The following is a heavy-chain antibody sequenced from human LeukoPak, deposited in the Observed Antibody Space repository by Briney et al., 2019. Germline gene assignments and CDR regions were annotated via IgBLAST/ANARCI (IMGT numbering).Heavy chain of an antibody. J-gene: IGHJ2*01. Sequence: SETLSLTCTVSGGSISNYYWNWIRQPPGKGLEWIGYIYYSGSTNYSPSLKSRVTISVDTSKNQFSLKLSSVIAADTAVYYCASRRGVSLWYFDLWGRGTLVTVSS. CDR3: ASRRGVSLWYFDL. D-gene: IGHD2/OR15-2a*01. CDR1: GGSISNYY. V-gene: IGHV4-59*12. CDR2: IYYSGST.